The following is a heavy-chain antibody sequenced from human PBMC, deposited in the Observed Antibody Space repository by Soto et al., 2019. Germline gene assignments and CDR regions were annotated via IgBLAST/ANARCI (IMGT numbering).Heavy chain of an antibody. V-gene: IGHV3-30*03. D-gene: IGHD3-10*01. J-gene: IGHJ5*02. Sequence: VQLVESGGGLVKPGGSLRLSCAASGFTFSSYSMNWVRQAPGKGLEWVAVISYDGSNKYYADSVKGRFTISRDNSKNTLYLQMNSLRAEDTAVYYCARNRAMVRGVDWFDPWGQGTLVTVSS. CDR2: ISYDGSNK. CDR3: ARNRAMVRGVDWFDP. CDR1: GFTFSSYS.